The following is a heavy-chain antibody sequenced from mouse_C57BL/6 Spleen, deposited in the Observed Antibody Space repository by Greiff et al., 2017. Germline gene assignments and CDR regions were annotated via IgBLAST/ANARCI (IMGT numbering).Heavy chain of an antibody. J-gene: IGHJ2*01. Sequence: EVMLVESGGGLVKPGGSLKLSCAASGFTFSSYAMSWVRQTPEKRLEWVATISDGGSYTYYPDNVKGRFTISRDNAKNNLYLQMSHLKSEDTAMYYCARSPMVTVDYFDYWGQGTTLTVSS. CDR3: ARSPMVTVDYFDY. V-gene: IGHV5-4*03. D-gene: IGHD2-2*01. CDR1: GFTFSSYA. CDR2: ISDGGSYT.